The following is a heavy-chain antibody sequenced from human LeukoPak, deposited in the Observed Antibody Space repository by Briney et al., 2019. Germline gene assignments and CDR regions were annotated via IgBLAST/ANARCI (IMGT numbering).Heavy chain of an antibody. Sequence: GRSLRLSCAASGFTLSSYGMHWVRQAPGKGLEWVAVISYDGSNKYYADSVKGRFTISRDNSKNTLYLQMNSLRAEDTAVYYCAKEGYLDVWGQGTTDTVSS. CDR2: ISYDGSNK. J-gene: IGHJ6*02. D-gene: IGHD6-13*01. CDR3: AKEGYLDV. V-gene: IGHV3-30*18. CDR1: GFTLSSYG.